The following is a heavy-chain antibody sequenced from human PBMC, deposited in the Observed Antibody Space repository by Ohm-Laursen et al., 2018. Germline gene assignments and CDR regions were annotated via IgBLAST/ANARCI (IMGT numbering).Heavy chain of an antibody. Sequence: QTLSLTCAISGDGVSSNSASWSWIRQSPSRGLEWLGRTYYRSRWYNDYAVSVKSRITIIPDTSKNQLSLQLDSVTPEDTAVYYCARKTPTTSFDYWGQGTLVTVSS. V-gene: IGHV6-1*01. D-gene: IGHD1-14*01. CDR3: ARKTPTTSFDY. CDR2: TYYRSRWYN. J-gene: IGHJ4*02. CDR1: GDGVSSNSAS.